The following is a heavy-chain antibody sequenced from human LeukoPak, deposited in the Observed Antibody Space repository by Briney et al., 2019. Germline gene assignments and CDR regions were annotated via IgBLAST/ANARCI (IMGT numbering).Heavy chain of an antibody. CDR1: TFTFSRYA. CDR3: VKVMYLYGSANYYGLDP. D-gene: IGHD3-10*01. V-gene: IGHV3-23*01. Sequence: GGSLRLSCAASTFTFSRYAMAWVRQAPGKGLEWVSAISPTGASTYYADSVKGRFTTSRDNSKKTLSLEMNSLRAEDTAVYYCVKVMYLYGSANYYGLDPWGQGTLVTVSS. CDR2: ISPTGAST. J-gene: IGHJ5*02.